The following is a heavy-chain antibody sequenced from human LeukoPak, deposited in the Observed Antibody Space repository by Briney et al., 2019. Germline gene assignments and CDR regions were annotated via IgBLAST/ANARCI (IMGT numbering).Heavy chain of an antibody. D-gene: IGHD5-12*01. Sequence: GESLKISCKGSGYSFTSYWIGWARQMPGKGLEWMGIIYPSDSDTRYSPSFQGQVTISADKSISTAYLQWGSLKASDTAMYYCARSFPSGYDTEYNWFDSWGQGTLVTVSS. CDR1: GYSFTSYW. V-gene: IGHV5-51*01. J-gene: IGHJ5*01. CDR3: ARSFPSGYDTEYNWFDS. CDR2: IYPSDSDT.